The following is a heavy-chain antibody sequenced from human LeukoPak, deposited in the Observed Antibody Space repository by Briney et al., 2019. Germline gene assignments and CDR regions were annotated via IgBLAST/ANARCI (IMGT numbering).Heavy chain of an antibody. J-gene: IGHJ4*02. CDR2: INPSGGST. D-gene: IGHD2-2*01. CDR1: GYRLTSYD. Sequence: ASVKVSCKASGYRLTSYDMHWVRQAPGQGLEWMGIINPSGGSTSYEQRFQGRVAMTRDTSTTTVYMEVNSLTSEDTAVYFCARDGPTAAPFDYWGQGTLVTVSS. CDR3: ARDGPTAAPFDY. V-gene: IGHV1-46*01.